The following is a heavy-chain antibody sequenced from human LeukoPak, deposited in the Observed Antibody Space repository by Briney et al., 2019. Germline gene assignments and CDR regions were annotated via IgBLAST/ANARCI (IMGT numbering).Heavy chain of an antibody. D-gene: IGHD2-21*02. Sequence: GESLKISCKISGYRLTNNWIGWVRQVPGKGLEWMGLIYPGDSDTRYSPSFQGQVTISADKSISTAYLQWSSLKASDTAMYYCARSMGGDRVKYFDLWGRGTLVTVSS. CDR2: IYPGDSDT. CDR1: GYRLTNNW. J-gene: IGHJ2*01. CDR3: ARSMGGDRVKYFDL. V-gene: IGHV5-51*01.